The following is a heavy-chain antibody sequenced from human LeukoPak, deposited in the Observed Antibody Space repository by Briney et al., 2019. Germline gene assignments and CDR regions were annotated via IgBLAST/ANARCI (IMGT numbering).Heavy chain of an antibody. J-gene: IGHJ4*01. Sequence: GGSLRLSCAASGFTFSSYAMHWVRPAPGKGLEWVAIISYDGSNKYYADSVKGRFTISRDNSKNTLYLQMNSLRAEDTAVYYCARGDDSGYYDYFDYWGPGALVTVSS. V-gene: IGHV3-30-3*01. CDR1: GFTFSSYA. CDR2: ISYDGSNK. CDR3: ARGDDSGYYDYFDY. D-gene: IGHD3-22*01.